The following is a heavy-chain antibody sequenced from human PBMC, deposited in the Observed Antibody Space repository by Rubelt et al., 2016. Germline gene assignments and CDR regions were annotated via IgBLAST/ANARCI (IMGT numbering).Heavy chain of an antibody. V-gene: IGHV2-5*02. CDR1: GFSLSTSRVG. J-gene: IGHJ4*02. Sequence: QITLKESGPTLVKPTQTLTLTCTFSGFSLSTSRVGVGWIRHPPGKALEWLALIYWDDDKRYSPSLKNSLTITKDTSKNQVVLTITNIDPVDTATYHCAHKFNSGFDHWGQGTLVTVSS. CDR2: IYWDDDK. CDR3: AHKFNSGFDH. D-gene: IGHD6-19*01.